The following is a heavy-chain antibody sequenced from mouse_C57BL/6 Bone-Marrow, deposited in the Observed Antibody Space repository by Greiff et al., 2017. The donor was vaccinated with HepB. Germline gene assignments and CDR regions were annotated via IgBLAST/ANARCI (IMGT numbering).Heavy chain of an antibody. CDR3: ARRGDYDVFFDY. CDR2: IYPGSGNT. V-gene: IGHV1-76*01. J-gene: IGHJ2*01. D-gene: IGHD2-4*01. Sequence: VQLQESGAELVRPGASVKLSCKASGYTFTDYYINWVKQRPGQGLEWIARIYPGSGNTYYNEKFKGKATLTAEKSSSTAYMQLSSLTSEDSAVYFCARRGDYDVFFDYWGQGTTLTVSS. CDR1: GYTFTDYY.